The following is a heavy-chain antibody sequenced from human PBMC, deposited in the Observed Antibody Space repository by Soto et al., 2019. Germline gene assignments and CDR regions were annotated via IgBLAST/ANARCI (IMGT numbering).Heavy chain of an antibody. V-gene: IGHV4-31*03. CDR3: ARERIVVVPAAIPSVYYYGMEV. CDR2: IYYSGST. CDR1: VGSISSGGYY. Sequence: PSETLSLTCTFSVGSISSGGYYCSWIRQHPWKGLEWIGYIYYSGSTYYNPSLKSRVTISVDTSKNQFSLKLSSVTAADTAVYYCARERIVVVPAAIPSVYYYGMEVWGQGTMVSVS. J-gene: IGHJ6*01. D-gene: IGHD2-2*01.